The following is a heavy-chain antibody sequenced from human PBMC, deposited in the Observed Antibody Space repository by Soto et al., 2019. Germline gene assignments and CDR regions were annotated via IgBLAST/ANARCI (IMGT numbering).Heavy chain of an antibody. CDR2: IYYSGST. J-gene: IGHJ4*02. V-gene: IGHV4-61*01. CDR1: GGSVSSGSYY. CDR3: AREEGY. Sequence: SETLCLTCTVSGGSVSSGSYYWSWIRQPPGKGLEWIGYIYYSGSTNYNPSLKSRVTISVDTSKNQFSLKLSSVTAADTAVYYCAREEGYWGQGTLVTVSS.